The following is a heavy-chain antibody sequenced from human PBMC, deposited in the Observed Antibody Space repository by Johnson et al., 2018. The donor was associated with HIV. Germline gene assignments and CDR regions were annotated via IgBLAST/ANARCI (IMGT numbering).Heavy chain of an antibody. CDR1: GFTFSSYA. CDR3: ARGGPYYYDSSGYGDAFDT. V-gene: IGHV3-30*04. CDR2: ISYDGSNK. Sequence: QVQLVESGGGVVQPGRSLRLSCAASGFTFSSYAMHWVRQAPGKGLEWVAVISYDGSNKYYADSVKGRFTISRDSSKNTLYLQMSSLRPEDTAVYFCARGGPYYYDSSGYGDAFDTWGQGTMVTVSA. J-gene: IGHJ3*02. D-gene: IGHD3-22*01.